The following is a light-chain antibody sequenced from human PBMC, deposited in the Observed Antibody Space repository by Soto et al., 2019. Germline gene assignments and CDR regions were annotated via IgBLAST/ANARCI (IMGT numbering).Light chain of an antibody. CDR3: QQRSNWGGALT. CDR2: DAS. J-gene: IGKJ4*01. V-gene: IGKV3-11*01. CDR1: QSVSSY. Sequence: EIVLTQSPATLSLSPGERATLSCRASQSVSSYLAWYHQKPGQAPRLLIYDASNRATGIPARFSGSGSGTDFTLDISSLEPEDFAVYYCQQRSNWGGALTFGGGNKVEIK.